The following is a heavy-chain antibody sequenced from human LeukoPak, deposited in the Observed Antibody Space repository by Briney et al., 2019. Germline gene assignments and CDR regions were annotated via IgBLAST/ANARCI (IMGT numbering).Heavy chain of an antibody. CDR3: AREYYDFWSGYYLGYFDY. Sequence: GGSLRLSCAASGFTFSSYWMSWVRQAPGKGLEWVANIKQDGSEKYYVDSVKGRFTISRDNAKNSLYLQMNSLRAEDTAVYYCAREYYDFWSGYYLGYFDYWGQGTLVTVSS. J-gene: IGHJ4*02. V-gene: IGHV3-7*01. D-gene: IGHD3-3*01. CDR1: GFTFSSYW. CDR2: IKQDGSEK.